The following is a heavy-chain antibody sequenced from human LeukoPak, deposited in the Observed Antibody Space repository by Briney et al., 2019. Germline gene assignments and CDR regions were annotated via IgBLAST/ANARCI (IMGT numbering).Heavy chain of an antibody. CDR2: IYTSGST. CDR3: ARWFDSSGWYGSRGYFDY. Sequence: PSETLSLTCSVSGDSIRSNNYYWTWVRQPAGKGLEWIGRIYTSGSTLYSPSLQSRVTISIDKSKNQFSLRLTSVTAADTAVYYCARWFDSSGWYGSRGYFDYWGQGTLVTVSS. V-gene: IGHV4-61*02. J-gene: IGHJ4*02. D-gene: IGHD6-19*01. CDR1: GDSIRSNNYY.